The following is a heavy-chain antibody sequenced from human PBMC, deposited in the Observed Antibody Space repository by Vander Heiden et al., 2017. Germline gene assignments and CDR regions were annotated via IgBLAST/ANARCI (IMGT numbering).Heavy chain of an antibody. CDR2: IIPIFGTA. Sequence: QVQLVQSGAAVTKPGSSVKVSCKASGGTFSRYAIGWVRQAPGQGLEWMGGIIPIFGTANYAQKFQGRGTITADESTSTAYMELRSRRSEETAVYYWARHSFPYISGGDVLFWFDPWGQGTMVTVSS. D-gene: IGHD6-19*01. CDR1: GGTFSRYA. J-gene: IGHJ5*02. CDR3: ARHSFPYISGGDVLFWFDP. V-gene: IGHV1-69*01.